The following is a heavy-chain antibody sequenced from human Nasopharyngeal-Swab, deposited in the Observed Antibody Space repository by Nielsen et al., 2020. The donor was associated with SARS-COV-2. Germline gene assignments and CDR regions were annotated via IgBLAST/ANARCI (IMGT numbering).Heavy chain of an antibody. D-gene: IGHD5-24*01. CDR3: ASTSTDIATIAYFDY. CDR2: IYTDGST. CDR1: GASISGGPYY. Sequence: SETLSLTCTVSGASISGGPYYWSWIRQPAGRGLEWVGRIYTDGSTNFNPSLKSRVTISVDTSKNQVSQKVTSVTAADTAVYYCASTSTDIATIAYFDYWGQGTLVTVSS. J-gene: IGHJ4*02. V-gene: IGHV4-61*02.